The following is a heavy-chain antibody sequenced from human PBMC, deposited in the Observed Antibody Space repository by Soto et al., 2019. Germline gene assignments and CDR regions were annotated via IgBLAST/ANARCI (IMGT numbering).Heavy chain of an antibody. CDR2: ISGRGVDT. CDR3: AKDQADVSLFDY. Sequence: GGSLRFSCAASGFSFSSLAMSWVRQAPGTGVEWVSSISGRGVDTLYADSVKGRFTISRDNSRNTLYLQVNSLRAEDTAVYYCAKDQADVSLFDYWGQGILVTVSS. V-gene: IGHV3-23*01. D-gene: IGHD2-15*01. CDR1: GFSFSSLA. J-gene: IGHJ4*02.